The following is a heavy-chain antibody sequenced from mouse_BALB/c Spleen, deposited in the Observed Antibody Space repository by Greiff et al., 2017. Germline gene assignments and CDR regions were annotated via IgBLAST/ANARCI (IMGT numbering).Heavy chain of an antibody. CDR1: GYTFTSYT. CDR2: INPSSGYT. CDR3: ARLYDYDEDY. V-gene: IGHV1-4*02. J-gene: IGHJ4*01. D-gene: IGHD2-4*01. Sequence: VQLQESAAELARPGASVKMSCKASGYTFTSYTMHWVKQRPGQGLEWIGYINPSSGYTEYNQKFKDKTTLTADKSSSTAYMQLSSLTSEDSAVYYCARLYDYDEDYWGQGTSVTVSS.